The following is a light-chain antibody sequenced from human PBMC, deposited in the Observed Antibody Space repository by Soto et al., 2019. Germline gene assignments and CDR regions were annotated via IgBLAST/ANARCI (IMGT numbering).Light chain of an antibody. CDR2: SAS. CDR1: QSISTE. Sequence: EIVMTQSPATLSVSPGERATLSCSASQSISTELAWYQQKPGQPPRLLIYSASTRATGVPARFTGSGSGSEFTLTISGLQSEDFAVYYCQQGHNWPLTFGQGTRLLI. CDR3: QQGHNWPLT. J-gene: IGKJ2*01. V-gene: IGKV3-15*01.